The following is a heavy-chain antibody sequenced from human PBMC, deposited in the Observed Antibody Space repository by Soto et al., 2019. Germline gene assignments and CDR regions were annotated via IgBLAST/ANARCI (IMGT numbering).Heavy chain of an antibody. CDR2: ISAYNGDT. CDR3: ASHPVSGSLHFDS. J-gene: IGHJ4*02. D-gene: IGHD1-26*01. V-gene: IGHV1-18*04. Sequence: ASVKVSCKASGYTFNTYGVSWGRQAPGHGLEWMGRISAYNGDTNYAQKLQGRVTMATDTSTRTAYMELRSLRSDDTAVYYCASHPVSGSLHFDSWGQGTPVTVSS. CDR1: GYTFNTYG.